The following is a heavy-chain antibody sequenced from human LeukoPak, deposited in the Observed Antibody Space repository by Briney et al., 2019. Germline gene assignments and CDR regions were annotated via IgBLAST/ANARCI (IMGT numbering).Heavy chain of an antibody. CDR2: ISAYNGNT. J-gene: IGHJ4*02. D-gene: IGHD2-21*02. Sequence: ASVKVSCKASGYTFTSYGISWVRQAPGQGLEWMGWISAYNGNTNYAQKLQGRVTMTTDTSTSTAYMELRSLRSDDTAVYYCARDQGAYCGGDCYSPTDYWGQGTLVTVSS. CDR1: GYTFTSYG. V-gene: IGHV1-18*01. CDR3: ARDQGAYCGGDCYSPTDY.